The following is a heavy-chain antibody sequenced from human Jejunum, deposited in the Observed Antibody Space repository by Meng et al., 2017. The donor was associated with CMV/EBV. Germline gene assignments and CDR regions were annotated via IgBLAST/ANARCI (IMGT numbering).Heavy chain of an antibody. CDR1: RFSLHTNR. V-gene: IGHV3-7*01. Sequence: SRFSLHTNRMISLRQAPGKGLEWVANINDDGSETYYVDSVKGRFTISRDNANNSLSLPMDDLRAEDTAVYYCARMGYGFEFFNVWGQGTRVTVSS. CDR2: INDDGSET. D-gene: IGHD5-12*01. J-gene: IGHJ3*01. CDR3: ARMGYGFEFFNV.